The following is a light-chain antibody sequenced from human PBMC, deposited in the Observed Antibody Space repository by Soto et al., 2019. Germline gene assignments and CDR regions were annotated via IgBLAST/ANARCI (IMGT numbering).Light chain of an antibody. J-gene: IGLJ2*01. CDR1: SSDVGGYNY. Sequence: QSALTQPASVSGSPGQSITISCTGTSSDVGGYNYVCWYQQHPGKAPKLIIYEVTNRPSGVSNRFSASKSGNTASLSISGLQADDEAAYYCSSYTRSGNVVFGGGTKLTVL. V-gene: IGLV2-14*03. CDR2: EVT. CDR3: SSYTRSGNVV.